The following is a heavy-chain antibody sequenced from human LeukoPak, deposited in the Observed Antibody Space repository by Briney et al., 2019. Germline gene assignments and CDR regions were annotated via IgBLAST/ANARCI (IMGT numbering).Heavy chain of an antibody. CDR2: IIPILGIA. CDR1: GGTFSSYA. D-gene: IGHD1-26*01. CDR3: ARGYSGRSRFDY. V-gene: IGHV1-69*04. Sequence: SVKVSCKASGGTFSSYAISWVRQAPGQGLEWMGRIIPILGIANYAQKFQGRVTITADKSTSTAYMELCSLRSEDTAVYYCARGYSGRSRFDYWGQGTLVTVSS. J-gene: IGHJ4*02.